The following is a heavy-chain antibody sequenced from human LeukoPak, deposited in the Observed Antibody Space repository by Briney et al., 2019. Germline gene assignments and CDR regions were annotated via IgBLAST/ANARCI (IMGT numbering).Heavy chain of an antibody. D-gene: IGHD2-15*01. CDR2: ISSSSSYI. Sequence: GGSLRLSCAASGFTFSSYSMNWVRQAPGKGLEWVSSISSSSSYIYYADSVKGRFTISRDNAKNSLYLQMNSLRAEDTAVYYCARDPEYCSGGRCSKYYFDYWGQGTLVTVSS. J-gene: IGHJ4*02. V-gene: IGHV3-21*01. CDR1: GFTFSSYS. CDR3: ARDPEYCSGGRCSKYYFDY.